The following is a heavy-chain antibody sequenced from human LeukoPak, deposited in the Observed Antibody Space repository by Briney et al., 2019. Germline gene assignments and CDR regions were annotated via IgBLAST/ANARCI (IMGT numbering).Heavy chain of an antibody. D-gene: IGHD2-2*01. V-gene: IGHV1-18*01. J-gene: IGHJ4*02. CDR3: ARALYHTFDY. CDR1: GYSFTTYG. CDR2: ISANNNNT. Sequence: ASVKVSCKASGYSFTTYGISWVRQAPGQGLEWMGWISANNNNTDNVQKLQGRVTMTTDTSTNTAYMELRNLRSDDTAVYYCARALYHTFDYWGQGTLVTVSS.